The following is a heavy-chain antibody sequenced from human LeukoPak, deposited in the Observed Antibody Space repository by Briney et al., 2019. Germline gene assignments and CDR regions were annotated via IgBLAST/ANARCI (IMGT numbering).Heavy chain of an antibody. Sequence: PGGSLRLSCAASGFTFSSYAMSWVRQAPGKGLEWVSVISGSDDSTYYADSVKGRFTISRDNSKNTLFLQMNSLRPDDTAVYYCASSHYDFWSGYSAWGQGTLVTVSS. D-gene: IGHD3-3*01. J-gene: IGHJ5*02. CDR1: GFTFSSYA. CDR2: ISGSDDST. V-gene: IGHV3-23*01. CDR3: ASSHYDFWSGYSA.